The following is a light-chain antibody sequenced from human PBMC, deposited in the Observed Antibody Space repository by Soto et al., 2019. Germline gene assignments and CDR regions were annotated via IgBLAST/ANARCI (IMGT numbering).Light chain of an antibody. CDR3: SSYAGSNNLV. CDR2: EVS. CDR1: SSDVGGYNY. V-gene: IGLV2-8*01. J-gene: IGLJ3*02. Sequence: HSALTQPPSASGSPGQSVTISCTGTSSDVGGYNYVSWYQQHPGKAPKLMIYEVSKRPSGVPDRFSGSKSGNTASLTVSGLQAEDEADYYCSSYAGSNNLVFGGGTKLT.